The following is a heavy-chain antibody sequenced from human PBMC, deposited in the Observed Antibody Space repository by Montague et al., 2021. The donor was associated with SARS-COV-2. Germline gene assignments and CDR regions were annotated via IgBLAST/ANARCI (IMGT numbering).Heavy chain of an antibody. CDR3: ARLTTSGSIA. D-gene: IGHD6-19*01. CDR2: IFYRGNT. CDR1: GGSINNTSYY. Sequence: SETLSLTCTVSGGSINNTSYYWGCIRQPPGKGLEWIGSIFYRGNTHYNASLKSRVTVSVDTAKNQFSLNLTSVTAADTALYSCARLTTSGSIAWGQGTLVTVSS. J-gene: IGHJ5*02. V-gene: IGHV4-39*01.